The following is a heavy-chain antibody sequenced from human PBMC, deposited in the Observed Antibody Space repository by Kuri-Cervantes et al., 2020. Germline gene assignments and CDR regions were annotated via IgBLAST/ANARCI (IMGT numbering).Heavy chain of an antibody. CDR2: ISNSVDNT. CDR1: GFTFSTYA. Sequence: GESLKISCAASGFTFSTYAMTWVRQAPGKGLEWVSAISNSVDNTYYADSVKSRFTISRDNSKNTLYLQMNSLRAEDTAVYYCAREDYDFWSGYRYYGMDVWGQGTTVTVSS. CDR3: AREDYDFWSGYRYYGMDV. J-gene: IGHJ6*02. V-gene: IGHV3-23*01. D-gene: IGHD3-3*01.